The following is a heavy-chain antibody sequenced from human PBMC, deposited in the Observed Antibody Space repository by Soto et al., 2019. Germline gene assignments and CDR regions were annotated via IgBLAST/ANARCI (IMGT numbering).Heavy chain of an antibody. Sequence: KPSETLSLTCTVSGGSISSYYWSWIRQPAGKGLEWIGRIYTSGSTNYNPSLKSRVTMSVDTSKNQFSLKLSSVTAADTAVYYCARTYDFWSGSGQYYYGMDVWGQGTTVTVSS. CDR3: ARTYDFWSGSGQYYYGMDV. CDR1: GGSISSYY. J-gene: IGHJ6*02. D-gene: IGHD3-3*01. V-gene: IGHV4-4*07. CDR2: IYTSGST.